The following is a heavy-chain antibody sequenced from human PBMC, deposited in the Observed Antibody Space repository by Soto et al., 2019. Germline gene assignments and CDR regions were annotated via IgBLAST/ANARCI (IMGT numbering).Heavy chain of an antibody. CDR2: INHSGST. J-gene: IGHJ6*02. Sequence: SETLSLTCTVSGGSISSGDYYWSWIRQPPGKGLEWIGEINHSGSTNYNPSLKSRVTISVDTSKNQFSLKLSSVTAADTAVYYCARVSGIYYYGMDVWGQGNTVTVSS. V-gene: IGHV4-39*07. CDR3: ARVSGIYYYGMDV. D-gene: IGHD3-10*01. CDR1: GGSISSGDYY.